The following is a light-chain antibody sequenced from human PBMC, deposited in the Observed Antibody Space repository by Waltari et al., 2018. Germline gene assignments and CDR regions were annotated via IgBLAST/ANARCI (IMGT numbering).Light chain of an antibody. CDR2: AAS. J-gene: IGKJ1*01. CDR3: QQSYDTPRT. Sequence: DFPVTQSPSSLSASVGDRVPITFRASQYISTYLNWYQQKPGKGPKLLIYAASTLQSGVPSRFSGSGSGTDFTFTISSLQLEDFATYYCQQSYDTPRTFGQGTKVEVK. CDR1: QYISTY. V-gene: IGKV1-39*01.